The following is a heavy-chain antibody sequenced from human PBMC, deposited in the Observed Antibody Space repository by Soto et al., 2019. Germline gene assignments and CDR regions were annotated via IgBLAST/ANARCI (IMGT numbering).Heavy chain of an antibody. J-gene: IGHJ4*02. CDR3: AIIDY. CDR2: ISYDGSNK. V-gene: IGHV3-30-3*01. CDR1: GFTFSSYA. Sequence: QVQLVESGGGVVQPGRSLRLSCAASGFTFSSYAMHWVRQAPGKGLEWVAVISYDGSNKYYADSVKGRFTISRDNSKNTLYLQMNSLRAEDTAVYYCAIIDYWGQGTLVTVSS.